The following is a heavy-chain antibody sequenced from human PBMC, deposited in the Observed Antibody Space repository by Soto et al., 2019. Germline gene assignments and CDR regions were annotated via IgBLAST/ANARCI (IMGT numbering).Heavy chain of an antibody. J-gene: IGHJ6*02. V-gene: IGHV5-51*01. CDR1: GYSFTSYW. CDR3: ARTAAAGKYYYGMYV. D-gene: IGHD6-13*01. Sequence: PGESLKISCKGSGYSFTSYWIGWVRQMPGKGLECMGIIYPGDSDTRYSPSFQGQVTISADKSISTAYLQWSSLKASDTAMYYCARTAAAGKYYYGMYVWGQGTTVTVSS. CDR2: IYPGDSDT.